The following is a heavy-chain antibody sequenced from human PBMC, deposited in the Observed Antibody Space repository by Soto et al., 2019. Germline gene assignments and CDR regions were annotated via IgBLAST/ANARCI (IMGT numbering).Heavy chain of an antibody. CDR1: GFTFSSYA. V-gene: IGHV3-30-3*01. CDR2: ISYDGSNK. J-gene: IGHJ4*02. Sequence: QVQLVESGGGVVQPGRSLRLSCAASGFTFSSYAMHWVRQAPGKGLEWEAVISYDGSNKYYADSVKGRFTISRDNSKNTLYLQMNSLRAEDTAVYYCARINSIAAAGANDYWGQGTLVTVSS. CDR3: ARINSIAAAGANDY. D-gene: IGHD6-13*01.